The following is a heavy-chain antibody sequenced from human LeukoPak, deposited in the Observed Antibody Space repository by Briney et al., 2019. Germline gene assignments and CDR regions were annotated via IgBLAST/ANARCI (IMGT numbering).Heavy chain of an antibody. CDR2: IYYSGST. D-gene: IGHD3-10*01. V-gene: IGHV4-59*01. Sequence: PSETLSLTCTVSGGSISSYYWSWIRQPPGKGLEWIGYIYYSGSTNYNPSLKSRVTISVDTSKNQFSLKLSSVTAADTAVYYCARDGSITMVRGVITHYGMDVWGQGTTVTVSS. CDR1: GGSISSYY. J-gene: IGHJ6*02. CDR3: ARDGSITMVRGVITHYGMDV.